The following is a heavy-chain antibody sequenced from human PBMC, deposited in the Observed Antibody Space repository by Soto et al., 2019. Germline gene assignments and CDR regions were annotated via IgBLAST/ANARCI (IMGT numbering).Heavy chain of an antibody. CDR3: AHRLTLNPDWNYGRFDY. J-gene: IGHJ4*02. Sequence: QITLKESGPALVKPTQTLTLTCTFSGFSLTTSGVGVGWIRQPPGKALEWLALIYWDDDKRYCPSLRSRLTNTKDTSRNQVVLKMTNMDPVDTATYFRAHRLTLNPDWNYGRFDYWGQGTHDTVSP. V-gene: IGHV2-5*02. CDR2: IYWDDDK. D-gene: IGHD1-7*01. CDR1: GFSLTTSGVG.